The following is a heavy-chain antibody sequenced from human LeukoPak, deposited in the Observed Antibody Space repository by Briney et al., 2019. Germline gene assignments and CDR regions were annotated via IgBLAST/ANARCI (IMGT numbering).Heavy chain of an antibody. CDR1: GGSISSYY. J-gene: IGHJ4*02. Sequence: SETLSLTCTVSGGSISSYYWSWIRQPPGKGLEWIGYIYYSGSTYYNPSLKSRVTISVDTSKNQFSLKLSSVTAADTAVYYCARTGRITMLVVVTPFDYWGQGTLVTVSS. V-gene: IGHV4-59*08. D-gene: IGHD3-22*01. CDR3: ARTGRITMLVVVTPFDY. CDR2: IYYSGST.